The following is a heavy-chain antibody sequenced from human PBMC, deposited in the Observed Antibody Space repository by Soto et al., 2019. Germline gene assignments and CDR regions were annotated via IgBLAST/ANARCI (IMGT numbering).Heavy chain of an antibody. J-gene: IGHJ5*02. CDR2: INWNGGST. D-gene: IGHD4-17*01. CDR1: GFTFDDYG. Sequence: GGSLRLSCAASGFTFDDYGMSWVRQAPGKGLEWVSGINWNGGSTGYADSVKGRFTISRDNAKNSLYLQMNSLRAEDTALYHCARDLSAADYRPGHWFDPWGQGTLVTVSA. V-gene: IGHV3-20*01. CDR3: ARDLSAADYRPGHWFDP.